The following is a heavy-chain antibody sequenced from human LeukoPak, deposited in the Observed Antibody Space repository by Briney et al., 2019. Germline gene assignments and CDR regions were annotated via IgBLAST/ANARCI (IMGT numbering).Heavy chain of an antibody. J-gene: IGHJ5*02. V-gene: IGHV3-74*01. CDR2: INSDGSST. Sequence: PGGSLRLSCAASGFTFSSYWMHWVRQAPGKGLVWVSRINSDGSSTSHADSVKGRFTISRDNAKNTLYLQMNSLRAEDTAVYHCARESYYDSSGMPNWFDPWGQGTLVTVSS. CDR1: GFTFSSYW. D-gene: IGHD3-22*01. CDR3: ARESYYDSSGMPNWFDP.